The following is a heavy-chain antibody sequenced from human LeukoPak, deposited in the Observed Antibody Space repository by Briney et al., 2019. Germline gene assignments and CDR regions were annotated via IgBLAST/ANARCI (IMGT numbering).Heavy chain of an antibody. CDR2: IYYSGST. Sequence: SETLSLTCAVSGGSISSSSYYWGWIRQPPGKGLEWIGSIYYSGSTYYNPSLKSRVTISVDTSKNQFSLKLSSVTAADTAVYYCARTGGSFYFYYYMDVWGKGTTVTVSS. J-gene: IGHJ6*03. V-gene: IGHV4-39*07. CDR3: ARTGGSFYFYYYMDV. CDR1: GGSISSSSYY. D-gene: IGHD1-26*01.